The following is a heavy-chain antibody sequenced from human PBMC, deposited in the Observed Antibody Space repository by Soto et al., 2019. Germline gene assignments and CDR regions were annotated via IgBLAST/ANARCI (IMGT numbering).Heavy chain of an antibody. CDR3: ARGTSDFWSGYYSAGLNWFDP. CDR1: GYTFTSYA. CDR2: INAGNGNT. V-gene: IGHV1-3*01. Sequence: VQLVQSGAEVKKPGASVKVSCKASGYTFTSYAMHWVRQAPGQRLEWMGWINAGNGNTKYSQKFQGRVTITRDTSASTAYMELSSLRSEDTAVYYCARGTSDFWSGYYSAGLNWFDPWGQGTLVTVSS. D-gene: IGHD3-3*01. J-gene: IGHJ5*02.